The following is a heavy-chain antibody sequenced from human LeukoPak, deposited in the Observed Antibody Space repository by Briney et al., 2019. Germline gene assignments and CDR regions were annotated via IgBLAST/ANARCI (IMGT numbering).Heavy chain of an antibody. CDR3: ARVRDSHYDFWSGYYPFYYYYYYMDV. J-gene: IGHJ6*03. Sequence: ASVKVSCTASGYTFTGYYMHWGRQAPGQGLEWMGWINPNSGGTNYAQKFQGRVTMTRDTSISTAYMELSRLRSDDTAVYYCARVRDSHYDFWSGYYPFYYYYYYMDVWGKGTTVTVYS. CDR2: INPNSGGT. V-gene: IGHV1-2*02. CDR1: GYTFTGYY. D-gene: IGHD3-3*01.